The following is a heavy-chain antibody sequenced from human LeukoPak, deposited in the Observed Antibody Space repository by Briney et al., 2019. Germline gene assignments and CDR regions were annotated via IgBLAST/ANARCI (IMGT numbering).Heavy chain of an antibody. D-gene: IGHD5-18*01. J-gene: IGHJ5*02. V-gene: IGHV4-39*07. Sequence: SETLSLTCTVSGGSISSSSYYWGWIRQPPGKGLGWIGSNYYSGSTYYNPSLKSRVTISVDTSKNQFSLKLSSVTAADTAVYYCANTAMVTGWFDPWGQGTLVTVSS. CDR2: NYYSGST. CDR1: GGSISSSSYY. CDR3: ANTAMVTGWFDP.